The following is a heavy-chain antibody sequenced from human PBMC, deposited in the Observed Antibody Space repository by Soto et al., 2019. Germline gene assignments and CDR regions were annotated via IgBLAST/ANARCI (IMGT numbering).Heavy chain of an antibody. D-gene: IGHD4-17*01. V-gene: IGHV5-51*01. CDR2: IYPGDSDT. J-gene: IGHJ6*02. CDR1: GYSFTSYW. CDR3: ARFTVTTSPYYYYGMDV. Sequence: ESLKISCTGSGYSFTSYWIGWVRQMPGKGLEWMGIIYPGDSDTRYSPSFQGQVTISADKSISTAYLQWSSLKASDTAMYYCARFTVTTSPYYYYGMDVWGQGTTVTVSS.